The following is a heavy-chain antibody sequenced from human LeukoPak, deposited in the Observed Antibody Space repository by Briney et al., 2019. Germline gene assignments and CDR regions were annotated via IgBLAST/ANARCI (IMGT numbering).Heavy chain of an antibody. CDR1: GGSFSGYY. J-gene: IGHJ6*04. CDR3: ARGGWRLPSVV. CDR2: INHSGST. D-gene: IGHD2-15*01. Sequence: SETLSLTCTVYGGSFSGYYWSWIRQPPGEGLEWIGEINHSGSTNYNPSLKSRVTISVDTSKNQFSLKLSSVTAADTAVYYCARGGWRLPSVVWGKGTTVTVSS. V-gene: IGHV4-34*01.